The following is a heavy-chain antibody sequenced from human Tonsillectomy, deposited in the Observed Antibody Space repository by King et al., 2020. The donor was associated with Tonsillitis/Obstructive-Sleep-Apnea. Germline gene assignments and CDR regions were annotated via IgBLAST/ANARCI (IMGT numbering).Heavy chain of an antibody. CDR3: ARGDDSSGYYCGSFHY. CDR2: ISPGDSDT. CDR1: GYSFTDYW. Sequence: QLVQSGAEVKKPGESLKISCKGSGYSFTDYWIGWVRQMPEKGLEWMGIISPGDSDTRYSPSFQGHVTISADKSISTAYLQWSSLKASDTAMYYCARGDDSSGYYCGSFHYGGQGTLVTVSS. J-gene: IGHJ4*02. V-gene: IGHV5-51*03. D-gene: IGHD3-22*01.